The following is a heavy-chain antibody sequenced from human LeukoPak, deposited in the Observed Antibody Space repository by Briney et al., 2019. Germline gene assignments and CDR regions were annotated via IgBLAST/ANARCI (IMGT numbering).Heavy chain of an antibody. CDR1: GYTFTSYD. Sequence: GASVKVSCKASGYTFTSYDINWVRQATGQGLEWMGWMNPNSGNTGYAQKFQGRVTMTRNTSISTAYMELSSLRSVDTAVYYCARGRWSSGYRYYFDYWGQGTLVTVSS. J-gene: IGHJ4*02. D-gene: IGHD3-22*01. CDR3: ARGRWSSGYRYYFDY. V-gene: IGHV1-8*01. CDR2: MNPNSGNT.